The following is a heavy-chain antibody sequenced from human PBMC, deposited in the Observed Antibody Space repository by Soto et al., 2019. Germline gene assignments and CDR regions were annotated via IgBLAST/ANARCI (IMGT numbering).Heavy chain of an antibody. CDR1: GYTFTSYY. D-gene: IGHD3-22*01. CDR3: ARWRTYYYDSSGYRYLDY. J-gene: IGHJ4*02. CDR2: INPSGGST. V-gene: IGHV1-46*01. Sequence: ASVKVSCKASGYTFTSYYMHWVRQAPGQGLEWMGIINPSGGSTSYAQKFQGRVTMTRDTSTSTVYMELSSLRSEDTAVYYCARWRTYYYDSSGYRYLDYWGQGTLVTVSS.